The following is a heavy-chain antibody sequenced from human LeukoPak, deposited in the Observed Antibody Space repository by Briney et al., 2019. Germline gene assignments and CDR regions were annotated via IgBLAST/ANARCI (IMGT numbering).Heavy chain of an antibody. D-gene: IGHD2-8*01. Sequence: GGSLRLSCAASGFTFSTYSVNWVRQAPGQGLEWVSSISSTGTYIYYADSVKGRFTISRDNANNSLYLQMNSLRDEDSAAYYCARVYLERLTAGYFDHWGQGTWVTVSP. CDR2: ISSTGTYI. CDR1: GFTFSTYS. V-gene: IGHV3-21*01. CDR3: ARVYLERLTAGYFDH. J-gene: IGHJ4*02.